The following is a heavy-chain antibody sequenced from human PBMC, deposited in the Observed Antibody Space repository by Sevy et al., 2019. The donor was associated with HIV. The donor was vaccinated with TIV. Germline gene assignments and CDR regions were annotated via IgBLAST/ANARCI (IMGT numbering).Heavy chain of an antibody. V-gene: IGHV3-30*02. D-gene: IGHD7-27*01. CDR1: GFTFNSHG. CDR3: VKDPLISLGADLFDY. Sequence: GGSLRLSCATSGFTFNSHGMHWVRQAPGKGLEWVSFIQYEGGNKNYADSVTGRFTISRDNSKNTLYLQLSSLRTEDTALYYCVKDPLISLGADLFDYWGQGTLVTVSS. J-gene: IGHJ4*02. CDR2: IQYEGGNK.